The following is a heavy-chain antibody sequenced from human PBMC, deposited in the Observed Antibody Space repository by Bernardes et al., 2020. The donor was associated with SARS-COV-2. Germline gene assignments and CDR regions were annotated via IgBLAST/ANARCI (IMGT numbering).Heavy chain of an antibody. CDR1: GFTFSSYW. Sequence: GGSLRLSCAASGFTFSSYWMHWVRQAPGKGLVWVSRINSDGSSTSYADSLKGRFTISRDFSKDTLYLQMNSLRHEDTAVYYCVKRRAIFELWAGNFDFWGQGTLVTVSS. V-gene: IGHV3-74*01. J-gene: IGHJ4*02. CDR3: VKRRAIFELWAGNFDF. D-gene: IGHD3-10*02. CDR2: INSDGSST.